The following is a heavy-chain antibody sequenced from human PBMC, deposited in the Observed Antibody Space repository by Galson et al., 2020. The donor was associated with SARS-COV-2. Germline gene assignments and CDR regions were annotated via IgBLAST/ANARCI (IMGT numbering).Heavy chain of an antibody. Sequence: GGSLRLSCAASGFTFSSYAMHWVRQAPGKGLEWVAVISYDGSNKYYADSVKGRFTISRDNSKNTLYLQMNSLRAEDTAVYYCARDQSDCSGGSCYRLYYYYYGMDVWGQGTTVTVSS. CDR2: ISYDGSNK. CDR1: GFTFSSYA. J-gene: IGHJ6*02. D-gene: IGHD2-15*01. V-gene: IGHV3-30*04. CDR3: ARDQSDCSGGSCYRLYYYYYGMDV.